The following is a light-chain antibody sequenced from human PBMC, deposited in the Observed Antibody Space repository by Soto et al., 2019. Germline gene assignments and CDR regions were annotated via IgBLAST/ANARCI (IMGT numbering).Light chain of an antibody. V-gene: IGLV2-11*01. CDR3: CSYAGSYTYV. CDR2: DVS. CDR1: SSDVGGYNY. Sequence: QSVLTQPRSVSGSPGQSVTISCTGTSSDVGGYNYVSWYQQHPAKAPKLMIFDVSERPSGVPDRFSGSKSGNAASLTISGLQAEDEADYYCCSYAGSYTYVFGTGTKVTVL. J-gene: IGLJ1*01.